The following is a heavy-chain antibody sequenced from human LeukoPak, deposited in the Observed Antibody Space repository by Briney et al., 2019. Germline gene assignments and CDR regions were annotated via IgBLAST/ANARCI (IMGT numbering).Heavy chain of an antibody. Sequence: GASVKVSCKASGGTFSSYAISWVRQAPGQGLEWMGRIIPILGIANYAQKFQGRVTITADKSTSTAHMELSSLRSEDTAVYYCARIKYGGSDAFDIWGQGTMVTVSS. CDR1: GGTFSSYA. CDR2: IIPILGIA. J-gene: IGHJ3*02. CDR3: ARIKYGGSDAFDI. V-gene: IGHV1-69*04. D-gene: IGHD4-23*01.